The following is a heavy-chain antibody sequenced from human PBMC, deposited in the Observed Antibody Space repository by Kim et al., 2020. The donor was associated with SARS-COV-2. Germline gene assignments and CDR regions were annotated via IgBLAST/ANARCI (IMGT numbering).Heavy chain of an antibody. Sequence: ASVKVSCKASGYTFTSYAMHWVRQAPGQRLEWMGWINAGNGNTKYSQKFQGRVTITRDTSASTAYMELSSLRSEDTAVYYCATARYYDSSGYYTFDCWGQGTLVTVSS. J-gene: IGHJ4*02. D-gene: IGHD3-22*01. CDR1: GYTFTSYA. CDR3: ATARYYDSSGYYTFDC. V-gene: IGHV1-3*01. CDR2: INAGNGNT.